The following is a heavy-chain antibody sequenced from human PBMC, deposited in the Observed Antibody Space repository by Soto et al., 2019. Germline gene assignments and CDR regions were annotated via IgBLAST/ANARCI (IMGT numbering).Heavy chain of an antibody. Sequence: QVQLVQSGAEVKKPGASVRVSCKASGYRFTTYYIHWVRQAPGQGLEWMGRMNLDTGGTAYAQKSQGRVTMTRDTSISTAYMEVTNPKSDDTAIYYCARDGNFARRGYSVAFDLWGQGTLVTVSS. CDR2: MNLDTGGT. J-gene: IGHJ4*02. D-gene: IGHD5-12*01. CDR3: ARDGNFARRGYSVAFDL. CDR1: GYRFTTYY. V-gene: IGHV1-2*06.